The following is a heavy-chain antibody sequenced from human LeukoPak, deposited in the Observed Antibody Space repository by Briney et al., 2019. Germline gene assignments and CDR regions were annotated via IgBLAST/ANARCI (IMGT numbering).Heavy chain of an antibody. V-gene: IGHV3-20*04. J-gene: IGHJ4*02. CDR3: AKDRGYSGYDSFDY. D-gene: IGHD5-12*01. CDR1: GFTFDDYG. CDR2: INWNGGST. Sequence: GGSLRLSCAASGFTFDDYGMSWVRQAPGKGLEWVSGINWNGGSTGYADSVKGRFTISRDNSKNTLYLQINSLRAEDTAIYYCAKDRGYSGYDSFDYWGQGTLVTVSS.